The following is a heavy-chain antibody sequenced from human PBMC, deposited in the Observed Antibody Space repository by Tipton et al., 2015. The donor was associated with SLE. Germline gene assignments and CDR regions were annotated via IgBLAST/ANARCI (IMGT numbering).Heavy chain of an antibody. CDR1: GGSISSYH. D-gene: IGHD2-21*02. V-gene: IGHV4-59*08. CDR3: ARHPVPGGDQGAFDI. Sequence: TLSLTCTVSGGSISSYHWSWIRQPPGKGLEWIGYIYYSGSTNYNPSLKSRVTISVDTSKNQFSLKLSSVTAADTAVYYCARHPVPGGDQGAFDIWGQGTMVTVSS. CDR2: IYYSGST. J-gene: IGHJ3*02.